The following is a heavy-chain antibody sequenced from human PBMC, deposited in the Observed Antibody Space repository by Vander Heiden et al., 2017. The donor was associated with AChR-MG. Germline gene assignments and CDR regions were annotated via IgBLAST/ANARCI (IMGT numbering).Heavy chain of an antibody. CDR3: ARLGVRGTITYFDY. D-gene: IGHD3-10*01. Sequence: EVLLVQFGAEVKKPAVSLKISCQGSGHSFTTYWIGWVRQMPGKGLEWIGSIYPDDSDTTYSPSFQGQVTISVDKSISTAYLQWSGLKASDTAIYYCARLGVRGTITYFDYWGQGTLVTVSS. CDR2: IYPDDSDT. CDR1: GHSFTTYW. J-gene: IGHJ4*02. V-gene: IGHV5-51*03.